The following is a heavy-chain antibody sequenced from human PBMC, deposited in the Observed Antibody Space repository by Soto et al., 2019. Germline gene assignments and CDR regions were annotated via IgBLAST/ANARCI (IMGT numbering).Heavy chain of an antibody. D-gene: IGHD3-10*01. CDR1: GFTFSDCY. CDR2: ISSSGSTI. J-gene: IGHJ3*02. Sequence: GGSLRLSCAASGFTFSDCYMSWIRQAPGKGLEWVSYISSSGSTIYYADSVKGRFTISRDNAKNSLYLQINSLRAEDTAVYYCARGRYGSGSYYGPSDAFDIWGQGTMVT. CDR3: ARGRYGSGSYYGPSDAFDI. V-gene: IGHV3-11*01.